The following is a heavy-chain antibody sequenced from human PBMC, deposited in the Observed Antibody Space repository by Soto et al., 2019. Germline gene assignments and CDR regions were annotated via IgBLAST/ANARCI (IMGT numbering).Heavy chain of an antibody. J-gene: IGHJ4*02. V-gene: IGHV1-2*02. Sequence: VASVKVSCKASGYTFTGYYMHWVRQAPGQGLEWMGWINPNSGGTNYAQKFQGRVTMTTDTSISTAYMELSRLTSDDTAVYYCATPSGGGSGQDYFDYWGQGTLVTVSS. CDR1: GYTFTGYY. CDR3: ATPSGGGSGQDYFDY. CDR2: INPNSGGT. D-gene: IGHD2-15*01.